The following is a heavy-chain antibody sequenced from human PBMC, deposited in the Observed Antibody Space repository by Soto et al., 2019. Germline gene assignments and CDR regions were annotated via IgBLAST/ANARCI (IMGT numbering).Heavy chain of an antibody. CDR2: ISYDGSNK. V-gene: IGHV3-30*04. D-gene: IGHD2-8*01. CDR1: GFTFSSYA. CDR3: ARDEWPSDY. Sequence: GGSLRLSCAASGFTFSSYAMHWVRQAPGKGLEWVAVISYDGSNKYYADSVKGRFTISRDHSKNTLYLQMNSLRAEDTAVYYCARDEWPSDYWGQGTLVTVSS. J-gene: IGHJ4*02.